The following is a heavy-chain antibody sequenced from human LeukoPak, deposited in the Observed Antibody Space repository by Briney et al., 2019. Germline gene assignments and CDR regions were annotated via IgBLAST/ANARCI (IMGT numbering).Heavy chain of an antibody. V-gene: IGHV3-7*01. Sequence: GGSLRLSCAASGFTFSSYWMTWVRQAPGKGLEWVANTKQDGSEKYHVDSVKGRFTISRDNAKNSLYLQMNSLRAEDTAVYYCARDTGCSGGTCYSFYDYWGQGTLVTVSS. CDR3: ARDTGCSGGTCYSFYDY. D-gene: IGHD2-15*01. J-gene: IGHJ4*02. CDR1: GFTFSSYW. CDR2: TKQDGSEK.